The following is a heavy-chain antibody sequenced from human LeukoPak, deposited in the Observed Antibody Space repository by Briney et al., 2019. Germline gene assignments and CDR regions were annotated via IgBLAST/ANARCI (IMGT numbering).Heavy chain of an antibody. D-gene: IGHD6-13*01. Sequence: ASVKVSCKASGYTFTSYYMHWVRQAPGQGLEWMGIINPSGGSTSYAQKFQGRVTMTRDTSTSTVYMELSSLRSEDTAVYYCARDRAAVAAAGTRYFDYWGQGTLVTVSS. CDR3: ARDRAAVAAAGTRYFDY. CDR2: INPSGGST. J-gene: IGHJ4*02. V-gene: IGHV1-46*01. CDR1: GYTFTSYY.